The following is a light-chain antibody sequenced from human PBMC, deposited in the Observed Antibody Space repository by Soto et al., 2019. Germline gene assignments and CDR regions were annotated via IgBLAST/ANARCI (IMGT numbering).Light chain of an antibody. CDR1: QSVRSNY. J-gene: IGKJ2*01. CDR2: AAS. V-gene: IGKV3-20*01. CDR3: QQYGGSPRT. Sequence: EIVLTQSPGTLSLSPGERATLSCRASQSVRSNYLAWYQQKPGQAPRLLIYAASNRASGIPDRFSGSGSGTDFTLSIGRLEPEDFAVYYCQQYGGSPRTFGQGTKLEIK.